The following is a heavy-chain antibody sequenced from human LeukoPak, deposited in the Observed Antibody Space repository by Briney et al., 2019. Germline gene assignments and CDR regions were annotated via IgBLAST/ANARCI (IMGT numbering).Heavy chain of an antibody. D-gene: IGHD6-6*01. CDR2: IYYSGST. J-gene: IGHJ4*02. Sequence: SETLSLTCTVSDGSISSSSYYWGWIRQPPGKGLEWIGSIYYSGSTYYNPSLKSRVTISVDTSKNQFSLKLSSVTAADTAVYYCARGPPRIAALPVTFDYWGQGTLVTVSS. V-gene: IGHV4-39*07. CDR1: DGSISSSSYY. CDR3: ARGPPRIAALPVTFDY.